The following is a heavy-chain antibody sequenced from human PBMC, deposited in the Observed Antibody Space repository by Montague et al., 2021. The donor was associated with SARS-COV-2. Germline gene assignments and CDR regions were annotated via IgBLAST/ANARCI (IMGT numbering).Heavy chain of an antibody. Sequence: SETLSLTCAVYGASFSNYYWDWIRQSPGKRLEWIGEINRSGNTNVNPSLKSRVTMSVDTPRNQFSLKLSSVTAADTAVYYCARGGLYCSGGKCNTFDIWGQGTMVIFSS. D-gene: IGHD2-15*01. J-gene: IGHJ3*02. CDR1: GASFSNYY. CDR3: ARGGLYCSGGKCNTFDI. V-gene: IGHV4-34*01. CDR2: INRSGNT.